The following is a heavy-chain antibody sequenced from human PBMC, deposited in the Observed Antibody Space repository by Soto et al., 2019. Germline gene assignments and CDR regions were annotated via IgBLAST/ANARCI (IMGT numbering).Heavy chain of an antibody. CDR3: VRDRDWAFDI. CDR2: TGTRRKYT. J-gene: IGHJ3*02. V-gene: IGHV3-48*02. Sequence: GGSLRLSXAASGYALRDYSMNWVRQAPGKGLEWVSYTGTRRKYTFYADSVRGRFTISRDDARNSVYLQLNSLRDEDTAVYYCVRDRDWAFDIWGQGTMVTVSS. CDR1: GYALRDYS. D-gene: IGHD3-9*01.